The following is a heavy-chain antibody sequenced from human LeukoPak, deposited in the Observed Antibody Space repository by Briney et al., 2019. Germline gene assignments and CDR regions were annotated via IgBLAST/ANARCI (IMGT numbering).Heavy chain of an antibody. Sequence: PGGSLRLSCAASGFTFSSYGMHWVRQAPGKGLEWVAVIWYDGSNKYYADSVKGRFTISRDNSKNTLYLQMNSLRAEDTAVYCCARGSMYYFDYWGQGTLVTVSS. J-gene: IGHJ4*02. V-gene: IGHV3-33*01. CDR3: ARGSMYYFDY. CDR1: GFTFSSYG. CDR2: IWYDGSNK.